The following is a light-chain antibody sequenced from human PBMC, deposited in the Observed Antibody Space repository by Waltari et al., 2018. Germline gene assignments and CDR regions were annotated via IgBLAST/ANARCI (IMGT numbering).Light chain of an antibody. CDR3: QSTDTNSGTRV. J-gene: IGLJ1*01. V-gene: IGLV3-25*03. CDR2: KDI. Sequence: SYGLTQPPSVSVSPGQTAKINCSGDVLPRQYAAWYRQRPGQAPRMLIYKDIERPSGIPERFSGSSSGTTVTLTISGVQAEDDGDYFCQSTDTNSGTRVFGSGTKVNVL. CDR1: VLPRQY.